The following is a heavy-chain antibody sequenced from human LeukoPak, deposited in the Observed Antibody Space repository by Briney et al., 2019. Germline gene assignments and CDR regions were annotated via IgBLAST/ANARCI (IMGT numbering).Heavy chain of an antibody. V-gene: IGHV4-31*03. D-gene: IGHD3-3*02. J-gene: IGHJ4*02. CDR3: AGGLAYRRGLLRFDY. Sequence: PSETLSLTCTVSGGSISSGGYYWSWIRQHPGKGLEWIGYIYYSGSTYCNPSLKSRVIISVDTSRNQFSLKLSSVTAADTAVYYCAGGLAYRRGLLRFDYWGQGTLVTVSS. CDR2: IYYSGST. CDR1: GGSISSGGYY.